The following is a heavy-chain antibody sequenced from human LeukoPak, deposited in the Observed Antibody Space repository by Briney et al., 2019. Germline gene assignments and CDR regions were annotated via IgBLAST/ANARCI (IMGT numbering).Heavy chain of an antibody. CDR1: GFTFTSYA. Sequence: GGSLRPPCAASGFTFTSYAMSWVRQAPGKGLEWVSAISGSGGSTYYADSVKGRFTISRDNSKNTLYLQMNSLRAVDTAVYYCAKDSAAARTLYSYYYGMDFWGQGTTVTVSS. CDR2: ISGSGGST. J-gene: IGHJ6*02. D-gene: IGHD6-13*01. V-gene: IGHV3-23*01. CDR3: AKDSAAARTLYSYYYGMDF.